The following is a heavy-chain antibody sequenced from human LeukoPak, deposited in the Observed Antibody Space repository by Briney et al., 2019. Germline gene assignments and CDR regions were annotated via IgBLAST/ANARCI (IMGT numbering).Heavy chain of an antibody. V-gene: IGHV3-74*01. CDR3: ARVGVPDY. J-gene: IGHJ4*02. CDR2: TNSDGSST. Sequence: GGSLRLSCAASGFTFSSYWMHWVRQAPGKGLVWVSRTNSDGSSTSYADSVKGRFTISRDNAKNTLYLQMNSLRAEDTAVYYCARVGVPDYWGQGTLVTVSS. D-gene: IGHD3-10*01. CDR1: GFTFSSYW.